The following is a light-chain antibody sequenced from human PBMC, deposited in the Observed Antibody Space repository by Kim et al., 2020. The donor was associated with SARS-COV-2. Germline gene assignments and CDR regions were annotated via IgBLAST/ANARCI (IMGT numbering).Light chain of an antibody. CDR1: NIGSKS. Sequence: APGKTATITCGGNNIGSKSVRWCQQKPGQAPVVVISYNSDRASGTPERISGSNSGNTATLTISRVEAGDEADYFCQVWDGSTDHMVFGGGTKLTVL. J-gene: IGLJ3*02. V-gene: IGLV3-21*04. CDR3: QVWDGSTDHMV. CDR2: YNS.